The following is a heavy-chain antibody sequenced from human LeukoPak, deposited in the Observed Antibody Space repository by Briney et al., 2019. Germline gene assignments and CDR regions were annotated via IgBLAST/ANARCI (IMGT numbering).Heavy chain of an antibody. CDR2: IKQDGSEK. J-gene: IGHJ3*02. V-gene: IGHV3-7*01. CDR1: GFTFSSYW. D-gene: IGHD3-10*01. CDR3: AREPTMVRVKYRPNAFDI. Sequence: GGSLRLSCAASGFTFSSYWMSWVRQAPGKGLEWVANIKQDGSEKYYVDSVKGRFTISRDNAKNSLYLQMNSLRAADTAVYYCAREPTMVRVKYRPNAFDIWGQGTMVTVSS.